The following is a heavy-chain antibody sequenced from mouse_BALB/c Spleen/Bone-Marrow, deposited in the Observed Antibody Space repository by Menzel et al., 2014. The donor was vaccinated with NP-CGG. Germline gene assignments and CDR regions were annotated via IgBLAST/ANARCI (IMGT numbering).Heavy chain of an antibody. D-gene: IGHD1-2*01. V-gene: IGHV14-3*02. CDR1: GFNIKDTY. CDR3: ARYRLGTYFDY. J-gene: IGHJ2*01. CDR2: IDPANGNT. Sequence: EVQVVESGAELVKPGASVKLSCTASGFNIKDTYMHWVKQRPEQGLEWIGRIDPANGNTKYDPKFQGKATITADTSSNTAYLQLSSLTSEDTAVYYCARYRLGTYFDYWGQGTTLTFSS.